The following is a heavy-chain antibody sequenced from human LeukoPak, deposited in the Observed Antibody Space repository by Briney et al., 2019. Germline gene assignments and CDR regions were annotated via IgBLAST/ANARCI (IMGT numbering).Heavy chain of an antibody. CDR3: AREALTQKNYYDSSGYMPKGFDP. D-gene: IGHD3-22*01. Sequence: ASVKVSCKASGYTFTSYYMHWVRQAPGQGLEWMGIINPSGGSTSYAQKFQGRVTMTRDMSTSTVYMELSSLRSEDTAVYYCAREALTQKNYYDSSGYMPKGFDPWGQGTLVTVSS. V-gene: IGHV1-46*01. J-gene: IGHJ5*02. CDR2: INPSGGST. CDR1: GYTFTSYY.